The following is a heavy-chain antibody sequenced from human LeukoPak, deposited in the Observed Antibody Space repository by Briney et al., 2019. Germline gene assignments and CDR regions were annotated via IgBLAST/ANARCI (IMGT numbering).Heavy chain of an antibody. Sequence: GGSLRLSCEASGFTFSIYDMYWVRQAPGKGLECVASISRNSGDYTLYAASVKGRFTISRDNAKNTLYLQMNSLRAEDTAVYYCARGVSPPLKVLDDSSGYYYAQQAFDIWGQGTMVTVSS. CDR1: GFTFSIYD. CDR2: ISRNSGDYT. V-gene: IGHV3-21*01. J-gene: IGHJ3*02. CDR3: ARGVSPPLKVLDDSSGYYYAQQAFDI. D-gene: IGHD3-22*01.